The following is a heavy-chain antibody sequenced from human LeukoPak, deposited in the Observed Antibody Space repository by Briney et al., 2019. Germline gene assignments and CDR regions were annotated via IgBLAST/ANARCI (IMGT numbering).Heavy chain of an antibody. CDR2: IWYDGSIK. CDR1: GFTFSRYG. D-gene: IGHD2/OR15-2a*01. Sequence: GSLRLSCAASGFTFSRYGMHWVRQAPGKELEWVAVIWYDGSIKYYADSVKGRFTISKDNSKNTLDLQMNSLRAEDTAVYYCAKADEMNMDYWGQGTLVTVSS. J-gene: IGHJ4*02. CDR3: AKADEMNMDY. V-gene: IGHV3-33*06.